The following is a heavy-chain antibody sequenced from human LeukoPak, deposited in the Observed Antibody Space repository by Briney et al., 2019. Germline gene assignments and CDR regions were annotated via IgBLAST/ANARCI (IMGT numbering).Heavy chain of an antibody. J-gene: IGHJ4*02. V-gene: IGHV4-4*02. Sequence: SETLSLTCAVSGGSISSSNWWSWVRHPPGKGLEWIGEIYHSGSTNYNPSLKSRVTISVDKSKNQFSLKLSSVTAADTAVYYCARSGYCSSTSCPAGFGYWGQGTLVTVSS. CDR2: IYHSGST. CDR3: ARSGYCSSTSCPAGFGY. CDR1: GGSISSSNW. D-gene: IGHD2-2*01.